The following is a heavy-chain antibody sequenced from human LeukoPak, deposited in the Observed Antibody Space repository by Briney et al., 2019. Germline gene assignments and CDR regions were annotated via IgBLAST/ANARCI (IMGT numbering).Heavy chain of an antibody. CDR3: AKSVTTRMYYYDSSGEFDY. Sequence: GGSLRLSRAASGFTFSSYAMSWVRQAPGKGLEWVSAISGSGGSTYYADSVKGRFTISRDNSKNTLYLQMNSLRAEDTAVYYCAKSVTTRMYYYDSSGEFDYWGQGTLVTVSS. D-gene: IGHD3-22*01. CDR1: GFTFSSYA. V-gene: IGHV3-23*01. CDR2: ISGSGGST. J-gene: IGHJ4*02.